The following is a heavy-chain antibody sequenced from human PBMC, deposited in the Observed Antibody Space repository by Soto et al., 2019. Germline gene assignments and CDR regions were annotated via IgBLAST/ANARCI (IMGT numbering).Heavy chain of an antibody. D-gene: IGHD3-10*01. J-gene: IGHJ6*02. CDR3: ARGCYYGSGSYYVVYYYYGMDV. Sequence: SETLSLTCAVYGGSFSGYYWSWIRQPPGKGLEWIGEINHSGSTNYNPSLKSRVTISVDTSKNQFSLKLSSVTAADTAVYYCARGCYYGSGSYYVVYYYYGMDVWGQGTTVTV. V-gene: IGHV4-34*01. CDR2: INHSGST. CDR1: GGSFSGYY.